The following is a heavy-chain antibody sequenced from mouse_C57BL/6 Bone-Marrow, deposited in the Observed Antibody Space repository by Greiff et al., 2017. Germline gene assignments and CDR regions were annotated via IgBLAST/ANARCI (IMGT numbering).Heavy chain of an antibody. Sequence: QVQLQQSGAELVKPGASVKISCKASGYAFSSYWMNWVKQRPGKGLEWIGQIYPGDGDTNYNGKFKGKATLTADKSSSTAYMQLSSLTAEDSAVYCCAPIYYDYDGYFEGWGAWATGTGCS. V-gene: IGHV1-80*01. J-gene: IGHJ1*01. CDR1: GYAFSSYW. CDR3: APIYYDYDGYFEG. CDR2: IYPGDGDT. D-gene: IGHD2-4*01.